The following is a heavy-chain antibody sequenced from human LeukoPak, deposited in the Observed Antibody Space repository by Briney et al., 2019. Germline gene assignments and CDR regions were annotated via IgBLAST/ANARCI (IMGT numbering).Heavy chain of an antibody. D-gene: IGHD6-19*01. CDR2: INPNSGGT. CDR1: AYTLTGYY. J-gene: IGHJ5*02. Sequence: ASVKVSCKASAYTLTGYYMHWVRQAPGQGLEWMGWINPNSGGTNYAQKFQGRVTMTRNTSIGTAYLELNRLRSDDTAVYYCATYDQWLPHGFDPWGQGTLVTVSS. V-gene: IGHV1-2*02. CDR3: ATYDQWLPHGFDP.